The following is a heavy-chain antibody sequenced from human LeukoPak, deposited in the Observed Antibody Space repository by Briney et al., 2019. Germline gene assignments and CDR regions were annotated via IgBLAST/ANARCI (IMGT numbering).Heavy chain of an antibody. CDR2: ISGSGGTT. V-gene: IGHV3-23*01. Sequence: PGGSLRLSCAASGFTFSSYAMSWVRQAPGKGLEWVSAISGSGGTTYYADSVKGRFTISRDNSKNTLYLQMNSLRAEDTAVYYCARVRYTSSWYYFDSWGQGTLVTVSS. J-gene: IGHJ4*02. CDR1: GFTFSSYA. D-gene: IGHD6-13*01. CDR3: ARVRYTSSWYYFDS.